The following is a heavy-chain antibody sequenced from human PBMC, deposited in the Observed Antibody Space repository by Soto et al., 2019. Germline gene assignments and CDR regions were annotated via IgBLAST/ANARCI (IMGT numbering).Heavy chain of an antibody. D-gene: IGHD6-19*01. V-gene: IGHV3-7*03. CDR1: GFTFITSF. Sequence: GGSLRLSCVASGFTFITSFMGWVLQAPGKGLEWVSNINQDGGGTYYVDSVEGRFTISRDNAKDSLYLQMNSLRGEDTAVYYCERYFRGSGRYFFDYWGQGTLVTVYS. CDR3: ERYFRGSGRYFFDY. CDR2: INQDGGGT. J-gene: IGHJ4*02.